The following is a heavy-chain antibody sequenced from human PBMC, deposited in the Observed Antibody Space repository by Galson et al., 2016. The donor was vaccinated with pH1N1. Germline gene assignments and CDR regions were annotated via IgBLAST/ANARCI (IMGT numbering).Heavy chain of an antibody. J-gene: IGHJ4*02. CDR1: GYTFTNYG. D-gene: IGHD5-18*01. Sequence: SVKVSCKASGYTFTNYGITWVRQAPGQGLEWMAWMSAYNGNTNYAQKFQGRVTMATDTSTNTAYMEQRNLTSDDTAVYYCARYVRLSLWLPDFWGQGTLVTVSS. CDR3: ARYVRLSLWLPDF. V-gene: IGHV1-18*01. CDR2: MSAYNGNT.